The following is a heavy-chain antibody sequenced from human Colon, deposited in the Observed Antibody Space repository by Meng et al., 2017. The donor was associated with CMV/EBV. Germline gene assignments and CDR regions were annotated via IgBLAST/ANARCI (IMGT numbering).Heavy chain of an antibody. CDR2: IRFDAKEQ. CDR3: AKREASASLDY. J-gene: IGHJ4*02. D-gene: IGHD5-24*01. V-gene: IGHV3-30*02. Sequence: GESLKISCATSGFTLSSYEMIWVRQAPGKGLEWVVFIRFDAKEQYYSDSVKGRFTISRDNAMSTLYLHMDGLRPDDTAVYYCAKREASASLDYWGQGTLVTVSS. CDR1: GFTLSSYE.